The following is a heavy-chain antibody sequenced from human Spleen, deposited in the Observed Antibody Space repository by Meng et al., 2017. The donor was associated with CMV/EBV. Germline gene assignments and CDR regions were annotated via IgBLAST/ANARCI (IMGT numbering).Heavy chain of an antibody. D-gene: IGHD1-26*01. Sequence: SVKVSCKASGGTFNTYTINWVRQAPGQGLEWMARIIPELNVPSYAQKFQDRVTMIADRSTGTAYMELSRLRSDDTAVYYCARDQKSIVGATGEDYWGQGTLVTVSS. J-gene: IGHJ4*02. V-gene: IGHV1-69*04. CDR3: ARDQKSIVGATGEDY. CDR2: IIPELNVP. CDR1: GGTFNTYT.